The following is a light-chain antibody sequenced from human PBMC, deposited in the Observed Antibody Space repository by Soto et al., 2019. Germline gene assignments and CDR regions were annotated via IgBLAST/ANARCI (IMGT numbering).Light chain of an antibody. V-gene: IGKV1-5*03. CDR3: QQYNSYYT. Sequence: DIQMTQSPSTLSASVGDRVTITCRASQSISSWLAWYQQKPGKAPKLLIYKASSLESGVPSRFSGSGSGTEFTLNISSLQPDDFATYYRQQYNSYYTFGQGTKLEIK. CDR2: KAS. J-gene: IGKJ2*01. CDR1: QSISSW.